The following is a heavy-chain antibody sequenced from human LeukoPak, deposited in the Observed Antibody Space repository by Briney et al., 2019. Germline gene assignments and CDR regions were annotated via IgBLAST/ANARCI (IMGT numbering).Heavy chain of an antibody. Sequence: PGGSLRLSCAASGFTFSSYAMTWVRQAPGKGLEWVSDISGNGGTTYYTDSVKGRFTISRDNSKNTLYLQMNSLRAEDTALYYCAKVVTYYYDIDAFDIWGQGTMVTVSS. J-gene: IGHJ3*02. CDR2: ISGNGGTT. V-gene: IGHV3-23*01. D-gene: IGHD3-22*01. CDR3: AKVVTYYYDIDAFDI. CDR1: GFTFSSYA.